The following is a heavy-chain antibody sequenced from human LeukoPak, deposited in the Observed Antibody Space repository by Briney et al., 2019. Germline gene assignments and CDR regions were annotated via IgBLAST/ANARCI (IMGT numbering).Heavy chain of an antibody. CDR3: ARTGNYYDSSGYYYLTLNYYYYYGMDV. J-gene: IGHJ6*02. CDR2: MNPNSGNT. V-gene: IGHV1-8*01. Sequence: ASVKVSCKASGYTFTSYDINWVRQATGQGLEWMGWMNPNSGNTGYAQKFQGRVNMTRNTSISTAYMELSSLRSEDTAVYYCARTGNYYDSSGYYYLTLNYYYYYGMDVWGQGTTVTVSS. CDR1: GYTFTSYD. D-gene: IGHD3-22*01.